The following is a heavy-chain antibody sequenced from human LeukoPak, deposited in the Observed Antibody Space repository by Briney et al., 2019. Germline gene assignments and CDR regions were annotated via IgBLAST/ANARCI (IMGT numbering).Heavy chain of an antibody. Sequence: PGGSLRLSCAASGFAFKNYGMSWVRQAPGKGLEWVSYISSSGSTIYYADSVKGRFTISRDNAKNSLYLQMNSLRAEDTAVYYCAKGSSAAGTYYYYMDVWGKGTTVTVSS. CDR3: AKGSSAAGTYYYYMDV. CDR2: ISSSGSTI. V-gene: IGHV3-11*01. CDR1: GFAFKNYG. D-gene: IGHD6-13*01. J-gene: IGHJ6*03.